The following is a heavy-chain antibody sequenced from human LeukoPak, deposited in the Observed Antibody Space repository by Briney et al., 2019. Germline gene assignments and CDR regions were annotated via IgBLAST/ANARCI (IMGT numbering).Heavy chain of an antibody. CDR3: ARAHRSGAGYFDL. CDR2: ISSSSSYI. D-gene: IGHD2-21*01. Sequence: GGSLRLSCAASGFTFSSYSMNWVRQAPGKGLEWVSSISSSSSYIYYADSVKGRFTISRDNAKNSLSLQMNSLRAEDTAIYYCARAHRSGAGYFDLWGRGTLVTVSS. J-gene: IGHJ2*01. CDR1: GFTFSSYS. V-gene: IGHV3-21*01.